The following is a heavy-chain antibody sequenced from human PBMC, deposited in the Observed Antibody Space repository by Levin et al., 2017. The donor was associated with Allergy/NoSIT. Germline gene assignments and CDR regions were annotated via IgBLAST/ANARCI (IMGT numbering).Heavy chain of an antibody. V-gene: IGHV1-2*02. CDR2: INPNSGGT. Sequence: ASVKVSCKASGYTLTGYYMHWVRQAPGQGLEWMGWINPNSGGTNYAQKFQGRVTMTRDTSISTAYMELSSLRFDDTAVYYCASGGPVGGVPRVDYWGQGTLVTVSS. CDR3: ASGGPVGGVPRVDY. J-gene: IGHJ4*02. CDR1: GYTLTGYY. D-gene: IGHD3-16*01.